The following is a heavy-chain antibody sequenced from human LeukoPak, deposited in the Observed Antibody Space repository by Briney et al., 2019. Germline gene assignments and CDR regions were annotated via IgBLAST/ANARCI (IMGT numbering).Heavy chain of an antibody. CDR2: INHSGST. CDR1: GGSFSGYY. CDR3: ARSRGGYDPPFDY. Sequence: PSETLSLTCAVYGGSFSGYYWSWIRQPPGKGLEWIGEINHSGSTNYNPSLKSRVTISVDTSKNQFSLKLSSVTAADTAVYYCARSRGGYDPPFDYWGQGTLVTVSS. J-gene: IGHJ4*02. V-gene: IGHV4-34*01. D-gene: IGHD5-12*01.